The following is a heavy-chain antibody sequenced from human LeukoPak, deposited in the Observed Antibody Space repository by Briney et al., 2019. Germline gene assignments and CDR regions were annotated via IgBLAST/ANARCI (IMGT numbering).Heavy chain of an antibody. Sequence: ASVKVSCKASGNTFSGYYMHWVRQAPGQGLEWMGWIDPKSGNTNYAQKLQGRVTMTTDTSTSTAYMELRSLRSDDTAVYYCARGGYCSSTSCWGFDPWGQGTLVTVSS. CDR1: GNTFSGYY. J-gene: IGHJ5*02. CDR2: IDPKSGNT. V-gene: IGHV1-18*04. CDR3: ARGGYCSSTSCWGFDP. D-gene: IGHD2-2*01.